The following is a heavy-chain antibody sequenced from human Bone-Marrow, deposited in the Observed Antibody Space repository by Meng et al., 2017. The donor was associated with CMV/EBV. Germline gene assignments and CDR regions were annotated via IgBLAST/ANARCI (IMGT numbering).Heavy chain of an antibody. D-gene: IGHD2-2*01. CDR1: GGSISSSSYY. CDR3: ARESVGVPAAYDY. V-gene: IGHV4-39*02. Sequence: SETLSLTCTVSGGSISSSSYYWGWIRQPPGKGLEWIGSIYYSGSTYYNPSLKSRVTISVDTSKNQFSLRLSSVTAADTAVYYCARESVGVPAAYDYWGRGTLVTVSS. CDR2: IYYSGST. J-gene: IGHJ4*02.